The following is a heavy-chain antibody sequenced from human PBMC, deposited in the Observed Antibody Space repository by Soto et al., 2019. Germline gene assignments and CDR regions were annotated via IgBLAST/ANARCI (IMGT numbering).Heavy chain of an antibody. Sequence: PGESLKISCKGSGHSFTSYWIGWVRQMPGKGLERMGIIYPGDSDTRYSPSFQGQVTISADKSISTAYLQWSSLKASDTAMYYCARRKSDSSGYFRLDYWGQGTLVTVSS. CDR2: IYPGDSDT. J-gene: IGHJ4*02. CDR1: GHSFTSYW. D-gene: IGHD3-22*01. V-gene: IGHV5-51*01. CDR3: ARRKSDSSGYFRLDY.